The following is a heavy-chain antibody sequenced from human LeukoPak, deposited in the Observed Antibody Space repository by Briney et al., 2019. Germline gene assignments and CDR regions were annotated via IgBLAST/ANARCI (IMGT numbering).Heavy chain of an antibody. D-gene: IGHD4-17*01. J-gene: IGHJ4*02. Sequence: GGSLRLSCAASGFTFSSYSMNWVRQAPGKGLEWVSSISSSSSYIYYADSVKGRFTISRDNAKNSLYLQMNSLRAEDTALYYCAKGHDYGDYDCFDYWGQGTLVTVSS. CDR2: ISSSSSYI. CDR1: GFTFSSYS. V-gene: IGHV3-21*04. CDR3: AKGHDYGDYDCFDY.